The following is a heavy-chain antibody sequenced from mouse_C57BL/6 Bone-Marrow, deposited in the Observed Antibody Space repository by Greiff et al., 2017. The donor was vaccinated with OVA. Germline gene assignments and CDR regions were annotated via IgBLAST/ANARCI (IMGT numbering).Heavy chain of an antibody. CDR3: ARPDYYYGSSSFAY. D-gene: IGHD1-1*01. Sequence: VKLMESGAELARPGASVKLSCKASGYTFTSYGISWVKQRTGQGLEWIGELYPRSGNTYYNEKFKGKATLTADKSSSTAYMELRSLTSEDSAVYFCARPDYYYGSSSFAYWGQGTLVTVSA. J-gene: IGHJ3*01. CDR2: LYPRSGNT. CDR1: GYTFTSYG. V-gene: IGHV1-81*01.